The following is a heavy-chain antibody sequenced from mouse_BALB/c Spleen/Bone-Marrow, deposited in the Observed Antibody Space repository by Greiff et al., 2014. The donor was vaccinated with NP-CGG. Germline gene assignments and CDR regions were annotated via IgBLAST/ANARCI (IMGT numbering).Heavy chain of an antibody. D-gene: IGHD4-1*01. Sequence: LVESGAELVKPGASVKLSCKASGYTFTSYWMHWVKQRPGQGLEWIGEINPSNGRTNYNEKFKSKATLTLDKSSSTAYMQLSILTSEDSAVYYCSREESLGDAMDYWGQGTSVTVSS. J-gene: IGHJ4*01. V-gene: IGHV1S81*02. CDR2: INPSNGRT. CDR1: GYTFTSYW. CDR3: SREESLGDAMDY.